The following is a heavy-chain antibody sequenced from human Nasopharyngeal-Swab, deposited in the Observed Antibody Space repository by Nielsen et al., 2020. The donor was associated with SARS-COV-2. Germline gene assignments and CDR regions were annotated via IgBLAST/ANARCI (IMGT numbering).Heavy chain of an antibody. CDR3: ARDTPAMFAY. Sequence: GESLKISCEASGFTFTSHWMHWVRQAPGKGLEWVSAISSSGDYIYHAASVKGRFTISRDNAKNSLYLQMNSLRAEDTAVYYCARDTPAMFAYWGQGTLVTVSS. J-gene: IGHJ4*02. CDR1: GFTFTSHW. CDR2: ISSSGDYI. V-gene: IGHV3-21*01.